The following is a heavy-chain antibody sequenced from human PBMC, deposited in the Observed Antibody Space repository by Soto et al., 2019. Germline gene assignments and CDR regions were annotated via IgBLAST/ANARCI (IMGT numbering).Heavy chain of an antibody. V-gene: IGHV4-34*01. D-gene: IGHD3-3*01. CDR3: ARDGTRAYYDFWSGYPRGFDP. Sequence: PSETLSLTCAVYGGSFSGYYWSWIRQPPGKGLEWIGEINHSGSTNYNPPLKSRVTISVDTSKNQFSLKLSSVTAADTAVYYCARDGTRAYYDFWSGYPRGFDPWGQGTLVTVSS. J-gene: IGHJ5*02. CDR1: GGSFSGYY. CDR2: INHSGST.